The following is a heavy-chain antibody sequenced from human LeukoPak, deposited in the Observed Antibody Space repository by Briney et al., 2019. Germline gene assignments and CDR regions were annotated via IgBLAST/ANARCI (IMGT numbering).Heavy chain of an antibody. CDR2: ISSSGSTI. CDR3: ARVKQQLVAPDY. V-gene: IGHV3-48*03. J-gene: IGHJ4*02. CDR1: GFTFSSYE. Sequence: GGSLRLSCAASGFTFSSYEMNWVRQAPGKGLEWVSYISSSGSTIYYADSVKGRFTISRGNAKNSLYLQMNSLRAEDTAVYYCARVKQQLVAPDYWGQGTLVTVSS. D-gene: IGHD6-13*01.